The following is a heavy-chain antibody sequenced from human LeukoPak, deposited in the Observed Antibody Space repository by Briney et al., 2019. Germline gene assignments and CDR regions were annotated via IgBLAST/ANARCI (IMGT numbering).Heavy chain of an antibody. CDR1: GYTFTDYY. Sequence: GASVKVSCKASGYTFTDYYMHWVQQAPGKGLEWMGRVDPEDGETIYAEKFQGRVTITEDTSTDTAYMELSSLRSEDTAVYYCARGLEQRGTTDFDYWGQGTLVTVSS. CDR3: ARGLEQRGTTDFDY. CDR2: VDPEDGET. V-gene: IGHV1-69-2*01. D-gene: IGHD1-1*01. J-gene: IGHJ4*02.